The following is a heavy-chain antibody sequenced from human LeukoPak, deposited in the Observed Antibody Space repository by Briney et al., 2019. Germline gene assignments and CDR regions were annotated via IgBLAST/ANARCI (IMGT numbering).Heavy chain of an antibody. CDR1: GFTVSSNY. Sequence: GGSLRLSCAASGFTVSSNYKSWVRQAPGKGLKWVSTISGSGGSTYYADSVKGRFTISGDNSKNTLYLQMNSLRAEDTAVYYCAKGSRVYCSGGSCYAIDYWGQGTLVTVSS. J-gene: IGHJ4*02. V-gene: IGHV3-23*01. D-gene: IGHD2-15*01. CDR2: ISGSGGST. CDR3: AKGSRVYCSGGSCYAIDY.